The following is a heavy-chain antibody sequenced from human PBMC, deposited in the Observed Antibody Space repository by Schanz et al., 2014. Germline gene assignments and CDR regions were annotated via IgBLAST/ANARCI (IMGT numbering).Heavy chain of an antibody. CDR3: AKQFLSYYFYGMDV. D-gene: IGHD4-4*01. CDR1: GFIFSSYS. J-gene: IGHJ6*02. Sequence: VQLVESGGGLVQPGGSLRLSCAASGFIFSSYSTHWVRQAPGKGLEWVAVISYDGTNKYYVDSVKGRFTISRDNSKNTVYLQMDSLRPEDTAVYYCAKQFLSYYFYGMDVWGQGTTVSVSS. V-gene: IGHV3-30*04. CDR2: ISYDGTNK.